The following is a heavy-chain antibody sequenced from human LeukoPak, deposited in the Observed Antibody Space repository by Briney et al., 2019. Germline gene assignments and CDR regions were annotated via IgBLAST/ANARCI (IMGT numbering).Heavy chain of an antibody. CDR2: IYSGGST. CDR3: ARGDYSNYVGYYYGMDV. V-gene: IGHV3-66*02. J-gene: IGHJ6*02. CDR1: GFTVSSNY. D-gene: IGHD4-11*01. Sequence: PGGSLRLSCAASGFTVSSNYMSWVRQAPGKGLEWVSVIYSGGSTYYADSVKGRFTISRDNSKNTLYLQMNSLRAEDTAVYYCARGDYSNYVGYYYGMDVWGQGTTVTVSS.